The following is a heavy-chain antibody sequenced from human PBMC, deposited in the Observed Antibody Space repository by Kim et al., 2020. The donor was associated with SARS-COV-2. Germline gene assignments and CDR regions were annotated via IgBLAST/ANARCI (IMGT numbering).Heavy chain of an antibody. V-gene: IGHV4-34*01. Sequence: PSLKSRVTISVETSKKQFSRKLSSVTAADTAVYYCARSLNPLFRYLIFYWGQGTLVTVSS. D-gene: IGHD2-21*01. CDR3: ARSLNPLFRYLIFY. J-gene: IGHJ4*02.